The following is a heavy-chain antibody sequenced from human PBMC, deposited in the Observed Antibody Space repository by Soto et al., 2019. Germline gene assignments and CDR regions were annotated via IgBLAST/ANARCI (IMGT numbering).Heavy chain of an antibody. CDR1: GYTFTSYG. J-gene: IGHJ3*02. V-gene: IGHV1-18*01. CDR2: ISPYNGNT. D-gene: IGHD3-22*01. Sequence: AVKVSCKASGYTFTSYGVSWVRQAPGQGLEWMGWISPYNGNTNYIQKIQGRVTISTDTSTSTAYMELRSLRSDDTAVYYWARDDYYWDRSGLYIDAFEMWSQGTRVTVSS. CDR3: ARDDYYWDRSGLYIDAFEM.